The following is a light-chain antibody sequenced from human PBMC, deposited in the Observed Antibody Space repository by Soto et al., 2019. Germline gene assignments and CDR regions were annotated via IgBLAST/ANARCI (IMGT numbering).Light chain of an antibody. CDR1: QGVSGN. CDR2: GAS. V-gene: IGKV3-15*01. CDR3: QQYNIWPPWT. J-gene: IGKJ1*01. Sequence: VLSHSAHSLSLSPQERATLSFRASQGVSGNLAWYQQKPGQAPRLLIYGASTRATGIPARFSGSGSGTEFTLTISSLQSEDFAVYYCQQYNIWPPWTFGQGTKVDIK.